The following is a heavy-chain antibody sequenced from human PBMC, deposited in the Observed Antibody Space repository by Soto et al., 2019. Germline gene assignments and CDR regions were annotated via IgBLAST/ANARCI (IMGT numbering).Heavy chain of an antibody. V-gene: IGHV1-18*01. J-gene: IGHJ4*02. Sequence: QVHLVQSGAEVKKPGASVKVSCKGSGYGFTTYGITWVRQAPGQGLEWMAWISAHNGNTNYAQKVQGRVTVTRDTSTSTAYMELRSLRYDDTAVYYCARGRYGDYWGQGELVTVSS. CDR1: GYGFTTYG. CDR3: ARGRYGDY. CDR2: ISAHNGNT. D-gene: IGHD1-1*01.